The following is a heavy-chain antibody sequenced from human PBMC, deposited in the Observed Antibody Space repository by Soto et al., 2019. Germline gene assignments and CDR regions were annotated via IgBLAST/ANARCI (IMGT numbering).Heavy chain of an antibody. J-gene: IGHJ5*02. Sequence: SETLSLTCTVSGGSINNNHYYWGWVRQPPGKGLEWIGSISYSGTTYFNPSLKSRVVKSVDTSRNQFSLRLTSVTAADTAVYYCASLDYGGHPLRSDPWGQGILVTVSS. CDR2: ISYSGTT. CDR3: ASLDYGGHPLRSDP. D-gene: IGHD4-17*01. CDR1: GGSINNNHYY. V-gene: IGHV4-39*01.